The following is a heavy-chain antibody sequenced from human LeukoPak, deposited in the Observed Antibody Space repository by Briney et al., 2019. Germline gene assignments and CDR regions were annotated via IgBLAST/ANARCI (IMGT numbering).Heavy chain of an antibody. CDR3: ASPPPPYYYYYMDV. CDR1: GGSISSYY. Sequence: KPSETLSLTCTVSGGSISSYYWSWIRQPPGKGLGWIGYIYYSGSTNYNPSLKSRVTISVETSKNQFSLKLSSVTAADTAVYYCASPPPPYYYYYMDVWGKGTTVTVSS. V-gene: IGHV4-59*01. J-gene: IGHJ6*03. CDR2: IYYSGST.